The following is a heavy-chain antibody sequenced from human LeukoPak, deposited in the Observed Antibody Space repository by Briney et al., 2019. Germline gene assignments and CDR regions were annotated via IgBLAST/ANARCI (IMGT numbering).Heavy chain of an antibody. CDR3: ARDLYRIVVVPHYFDS. Sequence: GGSLRLSCAASGFTFSTYWMHWVRQVPGKGLEWVANIKQDGSEKYYVDSVKGRFTISRDNAKNSLYLQMNSLRAEDTAVYYCARDLYRIVVVPHYFDSWGQGTLVTVSS. J-gene: IGHJ4*02. CDR2: IKQDGSEK. D-gene: IGHD3-22*01. CDR1: GFTFSTYW. V-gene: IGHV3-7*01.